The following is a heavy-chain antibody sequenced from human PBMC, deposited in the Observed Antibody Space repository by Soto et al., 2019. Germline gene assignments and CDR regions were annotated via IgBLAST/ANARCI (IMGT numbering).Heavy chain of an antibody. D-gene: IGHD6-19*01. Sequence: PSESLSLTCTVSGAALSSGGYFYTWFLQPPGKGLEWLGYIYYSGGTNYNPSLKSRVTISLDKSKSQFSLRLISVTAADTAVYYCTREQSDDNYFDPWGQGTLVTVSS. CDR2: IYYSGGT. CDR1: GAALSSGGYF. V-gene: IGHV4-61*08. CDR3: TREQSDDNYFDP. J-gene: IGHJ5*02.